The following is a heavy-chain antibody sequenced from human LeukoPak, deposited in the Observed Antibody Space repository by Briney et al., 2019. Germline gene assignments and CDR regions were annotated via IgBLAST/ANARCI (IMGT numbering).Heavy chain of an antibody. D-gene: IGHD3-10*01. CDR1: GFTFSSYA. Sequence: PGGSLRLSCAASGFTFSSYAMTWVRQAPGRGLEWVSTISDSGGGTYYADSVKGRFTISRDNSKNTLYLQMNSLRAEDTAVYYCARDLYFGELLGGVDPWGQGTLVTVSS. J-gene: IGHJ5*02. CDR2: ISDSGGGT. V-gene: IGHV3-23*01. CDR3: ARDLYFGELLGGVDP.